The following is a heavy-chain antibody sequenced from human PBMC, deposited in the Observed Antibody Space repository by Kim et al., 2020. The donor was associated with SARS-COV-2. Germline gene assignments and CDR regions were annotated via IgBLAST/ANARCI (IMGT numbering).Heavy chain of an antibody. V-gene: IGHV1-2*02. Sequence: NYAQKFQCRVTMTRDTSISTAYMGLSRLRSDDTAVYYCAQVGTIRRYFDYWGQGTLVTVSS. CDR3: AQVGTIRRYFDY. J-gene: IGHJ4*02. D-gene: IGHD1-26*01.